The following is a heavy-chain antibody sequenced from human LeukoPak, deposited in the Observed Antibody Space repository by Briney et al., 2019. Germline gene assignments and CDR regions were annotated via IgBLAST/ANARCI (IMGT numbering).Heavy chain of an antibody. V-gene: IGHV3-30*04. J-gene: IGHJ4*02. CDR3: ASKDNILTGYSWGALDY. CDR2: ISYDGSNE. D-gene: IGHD3-9*01. CDR1: GFTFSSHA. Sequence: GGSLRLSCAASGFTFSSHAIHWVRQAPGKGLEWVAFISYDGSNEDYADSVTGRFTISRDNSKNTVYLQMNRLRAEDTAVYYCASKDNILTGYSWGALDYWGQGTLVTVSS.